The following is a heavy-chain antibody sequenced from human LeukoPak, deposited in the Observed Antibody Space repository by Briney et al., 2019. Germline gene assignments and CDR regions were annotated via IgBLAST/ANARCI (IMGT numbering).Heavy chain of an antibody. V-gene: IGHV3-20*04. CDR3: AKGFGALDY. Sequence: PGGSLRLSCATYGFTFNDYGMSWVRQVPGKGLEWVSGINWKGDDTDYADSVKGRFTISRDDAKNSLSLQMNSLRAEDTAVYYCAKGFGALDYWGQGTLVTVSS. J-gene: IGHJ4*02. CDR2: INWKGDDT. D-gene: IGHD3-16*01. CDR1: GFTFNDYG.